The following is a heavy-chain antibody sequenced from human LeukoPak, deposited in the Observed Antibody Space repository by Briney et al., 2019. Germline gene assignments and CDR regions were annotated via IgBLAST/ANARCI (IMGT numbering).Heavy chain of an antibody. V-gene: IGHV3-30*18. CDR1: GFTFSSYG. CDR3: AKSSAESGYDQYYFDY. Sequence: GGSLRLSCAASGFTFSSYGMHWVRQAPGKGLEWVAVISYDGSNKYYADSVKGRFTISRDNSKNTLYLQMNSLRAEDTAVYYCAKSSAESGYDQYYFDYWGQGTLVTVSS. CDR2: ISYDGSNK. D-gene: IGHD5-12*01. J-gene: IGHJ4*02.